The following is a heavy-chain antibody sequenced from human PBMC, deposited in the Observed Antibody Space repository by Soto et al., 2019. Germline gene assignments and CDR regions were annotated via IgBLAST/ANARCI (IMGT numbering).Heavy chain of an antibody. D-gene: IGHD5-12*01. CDR1: GFTFSNAW. V-gene: IGHV3-15*01. Sequence: PGGSLRLSCAASGFTFSNAWMSWVRQAPGKGLEWVGRIKSKTDGGTTDYAAPVKGRFTISRDDSKNTLYLQMNSLKTEDTAVYYCTTDVDXVATIITQEYYYYGMDVWGQGTTVTVSS. J-gene: IGHJ6*02. CDR3: TTDVDXVATIITQEYYYYGMDV. CDR2: IKSKTDGGTT.